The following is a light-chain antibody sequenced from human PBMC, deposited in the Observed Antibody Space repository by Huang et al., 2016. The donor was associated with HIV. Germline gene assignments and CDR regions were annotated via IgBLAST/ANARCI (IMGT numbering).Light chain of an antibody. CDR2: WAS. Sequence: DIVMTQSPDSLAVSLGERATINCKSSQSVLYSSNNQNYLAWYQQKPGQPPKLLIYWASARESGVPDRFSGSGSGKDFTLTISSLQAEDVAVYYCQQYYSTPLTFGGGTKVEIK. J-gene: IGKJ4*01. V-gene: IGKV4-1*01. CDR1: QSVLYSSNNQNY. CDR3: QQYYSTPLT.